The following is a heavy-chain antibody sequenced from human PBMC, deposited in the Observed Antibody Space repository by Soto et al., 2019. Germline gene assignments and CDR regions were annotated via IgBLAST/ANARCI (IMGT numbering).Heavy chain of an antibody. J-gene: IGHJ6*02. CDR2: ISYDGSNK. CDR1: GFTFSSYG. CDR3: ARDSVRDYLYYYYGMDV. V-gene: IGHV3-30*03. Sequence: GGSLRLSYAASGFTFSSYGMHWVRQAPGKGLEWVAVISYDGSNKYYADSVKGRFTISRDNSKNSLFLQMNSLRADDTAVYYCARDSVRDYLYYYYGMDVWGQGTTVTVSS. D-gene: IGHD4-17*01.